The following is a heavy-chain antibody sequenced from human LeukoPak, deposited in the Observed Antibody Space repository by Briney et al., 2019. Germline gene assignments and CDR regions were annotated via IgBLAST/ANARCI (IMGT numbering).Heavy chain of an antibody. CDR2: INPNSGGT. J-gene: IGHJ4*02. CDR3: AREVDCSSPSCQLDY. V-gene: IGHV1-2*02. D-gene: IGHD2-2*01. Sequence: ASVKVSCKASGCTFTGYYMHWVRQAPGQGLEWMAWINPNSGGTNYAQKFQGRVTMTRDTSITTAYLELSSLRSDDTAVYYCAREVDCSSPSCQLDYWGQGTLVTVSS. CDR1: GCTFTGYY.